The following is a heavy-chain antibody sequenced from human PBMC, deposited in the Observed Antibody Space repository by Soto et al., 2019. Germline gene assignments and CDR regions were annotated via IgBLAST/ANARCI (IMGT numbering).Heavy chain of an antibody. J-gene: IGHJ4*02. CDR3: ANGDIWSGYSYCDY. D-gene: IGHD3-3*01. Sequence: EVQLLESGGGLVQPGGSLRLSCAASGFTFSSYAMSWVRQAPGKGLEWVSAISGSGGSTYYADSVKGRFTISRDHSKNTLYLQMISLRAEDTAVYYCANGDIWSGYSYCDYWGRGALVAVSS. CDR2: ISGSGGST. CDR1: GFTFSSYA. V-gene: IGHV3-23*01.